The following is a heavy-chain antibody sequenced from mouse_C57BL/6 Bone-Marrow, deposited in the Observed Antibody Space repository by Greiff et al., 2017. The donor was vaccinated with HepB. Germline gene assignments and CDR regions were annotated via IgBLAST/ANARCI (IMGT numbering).Heavy chain of an antibody. V-gene: IGHV5-9*01. CDR1: GFTFSSYT. CDR3: GLYYFYY. Sequence: EVQVVESGGGLVKPGGSLKLSCAASGFTFSSYTMSWVRQTPEKRLEWVATISGGGGNTYYPDSVKGRFTISRDNAKNTLYLQMSSLRSEDTALYYCGLYYFYYWGHGTTLTVSS. CDR2: ISGGGGNT. J-gene: IGHJ2*01.